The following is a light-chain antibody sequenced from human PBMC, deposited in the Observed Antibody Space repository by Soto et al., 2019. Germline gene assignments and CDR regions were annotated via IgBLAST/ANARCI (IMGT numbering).Light chain of an antibody. Sequence: DIQMTQSPSSLSASVGDRVTITCRASQGISTSLSWYQQRPGKPPNLLIFGASTLQSGVPSRFSGSGSGTDFTLTISSLEPEDSAVYYCQQYGYSPPWTFGQGTKVDIK. J-gene: IGKJ1*01. CDR2: GAS. CDR1: QGISTS. V-gene: IGKV1-39*01. CDR3: QQYGYSPPWT.